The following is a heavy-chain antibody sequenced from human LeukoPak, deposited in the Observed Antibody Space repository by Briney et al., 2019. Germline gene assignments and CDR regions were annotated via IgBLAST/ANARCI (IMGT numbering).Heavy chain of an antibody. CDR3: ASWEWFLSHY. V-gene: IGHV3-21*01. D-gene: IGHD3-3*01. J-gene: IGHJ4*02. Sequence: GGSLRLSCAASGFTFSSYSMNWVRQAPGKGLEWVSSISSNSSYIYYADSVKGRFTISRDNAKNSLYLQMNSLRAEDTAVYYCASWEWFLSHYWGQGTLVTVSS. CDR2: ISSNSSYI. CDR1: GFTFSSYS.